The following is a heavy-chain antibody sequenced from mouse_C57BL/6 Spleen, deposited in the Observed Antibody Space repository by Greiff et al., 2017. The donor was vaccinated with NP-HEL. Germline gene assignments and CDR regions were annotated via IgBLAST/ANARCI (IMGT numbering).Heavy chain of an antibody. Sequence: VQLQQSGAELVRPGASVKLSCTASGFNIKDDYMHWVKQRPEQGLEWIGWIDPENGDTEYASKFQGKATITADTSSNPAYLHLSSLTSEDTAVYYCTPQGNYEVAYWGQGTLVTVSA. J-gene: IGHJ3*01. CDR3: TPQGNYEVAY. CDR1: GFNIKDDY. D-gene: IGHD2-1*01. CDR2: IDPENGDT. V-gene: IGHV14-4*01.